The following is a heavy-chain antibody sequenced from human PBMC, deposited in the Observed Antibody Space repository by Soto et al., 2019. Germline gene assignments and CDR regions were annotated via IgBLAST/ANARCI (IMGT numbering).Heavy chain of an antibody. Sequence: GGSLRLSCAASGFTFSSNAMHWVRQAPGKGLEWVAVISDDRTNKHYGDSVKGRFTISRDNSKNTLYLQMNNLRGEDTAVYYCAREPPSGGYSYGSYYGMAVWGHGTTVTVSS. J-gene: IGHJ6*02. CDR2: ISDDRTNK. CDR1: GFTFSSNA. D-gene: IGHD5-18*01. CDR3: AREPPSGGYSYGSYYGMAV. V-gene: IGHV3-30-3*01.